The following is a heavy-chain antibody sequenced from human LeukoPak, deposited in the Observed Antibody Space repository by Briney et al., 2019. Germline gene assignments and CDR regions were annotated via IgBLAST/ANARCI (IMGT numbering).Heavy chain of an antibody. V-gene: IGHV3-23*01. J-gene: IGHJ2*01. CDR3: AKILTPGKWFFDL. Sequence: WGSLPLACAASGFSFINYGMTWVRQVPGKEPEWVAAISSSGDLTYYADSVRGRFTISRDNSRNTLYLLMNSLRTEDAAVYHCAKILTPGKWFFDLWGRGTLVTVSS. CDR2: ISSSGDLT. CDR1: GFSFINYG.